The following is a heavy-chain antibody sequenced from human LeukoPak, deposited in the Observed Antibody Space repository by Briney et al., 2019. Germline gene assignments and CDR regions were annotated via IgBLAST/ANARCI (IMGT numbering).Heavy chain of an antibody. D-gene: IGHD2-2*01. J-gene: IGHJ6*02. V-gene: IGHV3-30-3*01. Sequence: GGSLRLSCAASGFTFSSYAMHWVRQAPGKGLEWVSVISYDVSNKYYADSVKVRFTISRDNSKNTLYLQMHSLSAEHTAVYYCAREPVVPAANYYYYYGMDVWGQGTTVTVSS. CDR3: AREPVVPAANYYYYYGMDV. CDR1: GFTFSSYA. CDR2: ISYDVSNK.